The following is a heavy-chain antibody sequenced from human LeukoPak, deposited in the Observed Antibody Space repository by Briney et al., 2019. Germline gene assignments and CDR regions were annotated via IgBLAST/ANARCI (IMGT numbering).Heavy chain of an antibody. D-gene: IGHD3-16*01. CDR3: AKEKGVDLIRSFDI. Sequence: AGGSLSLSWEAYGFTRSSCAMSAVRMAPGKRLERGSTVSGSGGYTYYAASVKGGFTSSRDNSKNSLYLQMNRLRAEDTALYSWAKEKGVDLIRSFDIWGQGTMVTVSS. CDR1: GFTRSSCA. CDR2: VSGSGGYT. J-gene: IGHJ3*02. V-gene: IGHV3-23*01.